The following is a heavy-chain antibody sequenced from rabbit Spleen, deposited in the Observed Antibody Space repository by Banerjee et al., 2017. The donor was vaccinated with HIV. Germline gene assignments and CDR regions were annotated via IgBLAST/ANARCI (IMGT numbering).Heavy chain of an antibody. J-gene: IGHJ4*01. CDR3: ARDLVAVIGWNFSL. D-gene: IGHD1-1*01. CDR2: IGTGTGTA. Sequence: VESGGGLVKPGASLTLTCKASGFSFSSGYYVSWVRQAPGKGLEWIGCIGTGTGTAYYASWAKGRFTISKTSSTTVTLQMTGLAAADTATYFCARDLVAVIGWNFSLWGPGTLVTVS. V-gene: IGHV1S40*01. CDR1: GFSFSSGYY.